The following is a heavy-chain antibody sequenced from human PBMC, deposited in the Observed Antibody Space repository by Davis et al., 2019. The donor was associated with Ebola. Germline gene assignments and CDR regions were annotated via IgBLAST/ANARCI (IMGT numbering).Heavy chain of an antibody. CDR1: GYTFTSYA. Sequence: ASAQVSCKASGYTFTSYAMHWVRQAPGQRLEWLGWINAGTGNTKSSQKFQGRVTITRDTSASTAYMELSSLRSEDTSVYYCARDRGGDYSFDYWGQGTLVTVSS. CDR3: ARDRGGDYSFDY. J-gene: IGHJ4*02. V-gene: IGHV1-3*01. CDR2: INAGTGNT. D-gene: IGHD3-10*01.